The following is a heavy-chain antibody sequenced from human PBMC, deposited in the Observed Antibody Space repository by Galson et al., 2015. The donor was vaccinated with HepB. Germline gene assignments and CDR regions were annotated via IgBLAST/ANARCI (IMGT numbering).Heavy chain of an antibody. CDR2: ISTSSGYI. J-gene: IGHJ4*02. CDR3: ASFMSGYSSSWLDY. Sequence: SLRLSCAAPGFTFSLYSTNWVRQAPGKGLEWVSYISTSSGYIYYADAVKGRFTISRDNAKNSLYLQMNSLTAKDTAVDFCASFMSGYSSSWLDYWGQGTLVTVSS. D-gene: IGHD6-13*01. V-gene: IGHV3-21*01. CDR1: GFTFSLYS.